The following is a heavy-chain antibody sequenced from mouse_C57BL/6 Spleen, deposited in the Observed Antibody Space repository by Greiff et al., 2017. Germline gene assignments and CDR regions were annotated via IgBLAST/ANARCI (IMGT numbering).Heavy chain of an antibody. Sequence: VQLKQSGAELVRPGTSVKVSCKASGYAFTNYLIEWVKQRPGQGLEWIGVINPGSGGTNYNEKFKGKATLTADKSSSTAYMQLSSLTSEDSAVYFCARAGSNYAMDYWGQGTSVTVSS. CDR1: GYAFTNYL. CDR2: INPGSGGT. J-gene: IGHJ4*01. D-gene: IGHD5-1*01. CDR3: ARAGSNYAMDY. V-gene: IGHV1-54*01.